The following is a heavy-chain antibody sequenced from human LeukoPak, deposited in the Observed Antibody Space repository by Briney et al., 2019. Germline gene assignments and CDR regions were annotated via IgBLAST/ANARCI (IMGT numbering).Heavy chain of an antibody. CDR3: VRDFGSAAAIYEY. CDR2: INQNGVEM. J-gene: IGHJ4*02. CDR1: GFTFTNYW. Sequence: GGSLRLSCATSGFTFTNYWMTWVRQAPGKGLEWVANINQNGVEMYYVESVKGRFTISRDSGRNSLFLQMNSLRAEDTAVYYCVRDFGSAAAIYEYWGQGTLVSVSS. D-gene: IGHD6-13*01. V-gene: IGHV3-7*01.